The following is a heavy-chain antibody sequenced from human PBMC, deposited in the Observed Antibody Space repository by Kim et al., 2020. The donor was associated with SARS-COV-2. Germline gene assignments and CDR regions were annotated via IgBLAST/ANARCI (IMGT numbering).Heavy chain of an antibody. CDR1: GFTFSSYA. D-gene: IGHD3-3*01. Sequence: GGSLRLSCAASGFTFSSYAMSWVRQAPGKGLEWVSAISGSGGSTYYADSVMGRFTISRDNSKNTLYLQMNSLRAEDTAVYYCAKDFYWSDYDFWSGYLTGKYNWFDPWGQGTLVTVSS. V-gene: IGHV3-23*01. J-gene: IGHJ5*02. CDR2: ISGSGGST. CDR3: AKDFYWSDYDFWSGYLTGKYNWFDP.